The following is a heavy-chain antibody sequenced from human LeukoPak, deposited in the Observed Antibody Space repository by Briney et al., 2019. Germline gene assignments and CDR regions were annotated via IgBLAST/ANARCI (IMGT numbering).Heavy chain of an antibody. CDR2: TYYSGST. J-gene: IGHJ4*02. V-gene: IGHV4-39*01. Sequence: SETLSLTCTVSGGSISSSSYSWGWIRQPPGKGLEWIGSTYYSGSTYYIPSLKSRVTISVDTSKNQFSLKLSSVTAADTAVYYCANDYFDYWGQGTLVTVSS. CDR3: ANDYFDY. CDR1: GGSISSSSYS.